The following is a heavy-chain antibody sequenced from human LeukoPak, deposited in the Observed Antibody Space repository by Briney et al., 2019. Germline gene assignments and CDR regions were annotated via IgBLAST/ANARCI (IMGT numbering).Heavy chain of an antibody. V-gene: IGHV1-69*04. CDR3: ARVTTATYYYDY. D-gene: IGHD1-1*01. CDR2: IIPILGIA. J-gene: IGHJ4*02. CDR1: GGTFSSYA. Sequence: VKVSCXASGGTFSSYAISWVRQAPGQGLEWMGRIIPILGIANYAQKFQGRVTITADKSTSTAYMELSSLRSEDTAVYYCARVTTATYYYDYWGQGTLVTVSS.